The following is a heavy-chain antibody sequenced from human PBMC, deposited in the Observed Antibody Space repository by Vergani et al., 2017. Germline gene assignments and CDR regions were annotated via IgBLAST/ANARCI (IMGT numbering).Heavy chain of an antibody. CDR2: IHNRGKT. V-gene: IGHV4-38-2*02. D-gene: IGHD1-20*01. Sequence: QVRLEESGPGLVKPSETLSLTCSVSGYSIGSGFYWAWIRQSPGEGLQWLTSIHNRGKTYHNPSLKSRVSVSLDTSKNRFSLNLTSVTATDTAVYYCARAYGRYDWFDYWGQRTLVTVSS. CDR3: ARAYGRYDWFDY. CDR1: GYSIGSGFY. J-gene: IGHJ4*01.